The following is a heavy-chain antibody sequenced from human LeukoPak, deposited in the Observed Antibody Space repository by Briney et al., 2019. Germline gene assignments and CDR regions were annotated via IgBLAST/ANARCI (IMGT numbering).Heavy chain of an antibody. CDR2: IYPGDSDT. V-gene: IGHV5-51*01. CDR3: GSHLRVGATQSNFDY. J-gene: IGHJ4*02. CDR1: GHSFSTYW. D-gene: IGHD1-26*01. Sequence: SGESLKISCKGSGHSFSTYWIGWVRQMPGKGLEWMGIIYPGDSDTRYNPSFQGQVTISADKSISTAYLQWSSLKASDTAIYYCGSHLRVGATQSNFDYWGQGTLVTVSS.